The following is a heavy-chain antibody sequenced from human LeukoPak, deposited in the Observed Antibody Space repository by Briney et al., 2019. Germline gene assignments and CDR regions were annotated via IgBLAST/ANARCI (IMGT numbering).Heavy chain of an antibody. Sequence: ASVKVSCKASGYTFTSYDINWVRQATGQGLERMGWMNPNSGNTGYAQKFQGRVTMTRNTSISTAYMELSSLRSEDTAVYYCARGRRDSSGYYFINAFDIWGQGTMVTVSS. V-gene: IGHV1-8*01. CDR1: GYTFTSYD. CDR3: ARGRRDSSGYYFINAFDI. D-gene: IGHD3-22*01. CDR2: MNPNSGNT. J-gene: IGHJ3*02.